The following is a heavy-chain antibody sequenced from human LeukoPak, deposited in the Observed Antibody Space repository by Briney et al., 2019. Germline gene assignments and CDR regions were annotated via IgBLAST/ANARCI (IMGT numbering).Heavy chain of an antibody. V-gene: IGHV4-31*03. J-gene: IGHJ5*02. CDR2: IYYSGST. CDR3: ARAYSSSWYWFDP. CDR1: GGSISSGGYY. Sequence: PSQTLSLTCTVSGGSISSGGYYWSWIRQHPGKGLEWIGYIYYSGSTYYNPSLKSRVTISVDTSKNQFSLKLSSVTAADTAVYYCARAYSSSWYWFDPWGQGTLVTVSS. D-gene: IGHD6-13*01.